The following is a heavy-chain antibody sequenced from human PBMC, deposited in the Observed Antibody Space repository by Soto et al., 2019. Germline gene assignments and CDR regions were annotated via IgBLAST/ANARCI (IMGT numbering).Heavy chain of an antibody. CDR2: ISGSGGST. J-gene: IGHJ5*02. CDR1: GFTFSSYA. Sequence: GGSLRLSCAASGFTFSSYAMSWVRQAPGKGLEWVSAISGSGGSTYYADSVKGRFTISRDNSKNTLYLQMNGLRAEDTAVYYCATPVLPDNWIPPTNWFDPWGQGTLVTVSS. D-gene: IGHD1-20*01. V-gene: IGHV3-23*01. CDR3: ATPVLPDNWIPPTNWFDP.